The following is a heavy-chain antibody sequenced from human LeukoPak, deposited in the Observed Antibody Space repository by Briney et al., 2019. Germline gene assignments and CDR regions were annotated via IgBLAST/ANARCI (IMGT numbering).Heavy chain of an antibody. CDR3: ARARTEGMRTYVWGSYPYNWFDP. CDR1: GGTFSSYA. D-gene: IGHD3-16*02. CDR2: IIPIFGTA. J-gene: IGHJ5*02. V-gene: IGHV1-69*13. Sequence: SVNVSCKASGGTFSSYAISWVRQAPGQGLEWMGGIIPIFGTANYAQKFQGRVTITADESTSTAYMELSSLRSDDTAVYYCARARTEGMRTYVWGSYPYNWFDPWGQGTLVTVSS.